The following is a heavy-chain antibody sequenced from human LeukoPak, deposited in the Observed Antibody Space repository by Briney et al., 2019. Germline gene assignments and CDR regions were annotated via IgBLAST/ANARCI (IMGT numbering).Heavy chain of an antibody. D-gene: IGHD4-17*01. Sequence: GGSLRLSCAPSGVIFNNFAFHWVRQAPGKGLEWIAAVSYDGSNKYYADSVRGRLTISRDNSKNTLYLQMNSLRAEDTAVYYRARAGRADGDYHYFDYWGQGTLVTVPS. CDR1: GVIFNNFA. J-gene: IGHJ4*02. CDR2: VSYDGSNK. CDR3: ARAGRADGDYHYFDY. V-gene: IGHV3-30-3*01.